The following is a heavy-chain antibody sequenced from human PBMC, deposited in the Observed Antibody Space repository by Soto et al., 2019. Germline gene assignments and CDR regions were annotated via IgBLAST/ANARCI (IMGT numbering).Heavy chain of an antibody. CDR1: GGSIISYY. CDR2: IYYSGST. J-gene: IGHJ5*02. CDR3: ARHTNHDYSDWFDP. D-gene: IGHD4-4*01. Sequence: SETLSLTCTVSGGSIISYYWSWIRQPPWKGLEWIGYIYYSGSTNYNPSLKSRVTISVDTSKNQFSLKLSSVTAADTAVYYCARHTNHDYSDWFDPWGQGTLVTVSS. V-gene: IGHV4-59*01.